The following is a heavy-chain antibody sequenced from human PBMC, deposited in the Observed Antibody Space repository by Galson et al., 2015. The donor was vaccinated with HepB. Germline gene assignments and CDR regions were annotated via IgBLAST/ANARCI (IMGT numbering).Heavy chain of an antibody. CDR1: GFTFSTYG. D-gene: IGHD6-13*01. V-gene: IGHV3-33*01. J-gene: IGHJ3*02. CDR2: IWFDGSNK. Sequence: SLRLSCAASGFTFSTYGMHWVRQAPGKGLEWVAVIWFDGSNKDCLDSVRGRFTIFRDNSKNMLFLEMNSLRDEDTATYYCARSPSSSWGDGFDIWGQGTMVTVSS. CDR3: ARSPSSSWGDGFDI.